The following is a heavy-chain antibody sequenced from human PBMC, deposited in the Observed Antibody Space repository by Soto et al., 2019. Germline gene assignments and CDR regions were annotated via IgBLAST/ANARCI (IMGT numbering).Heavy chain of an antibody. Sequence: SQTLSLTCAISGDSVSSNSAAWNWIRQSPSRGLEWLGRTYYRSKWYNDYAVSVKSRITINPDTSKNQFSLQLNSVTPEDTAVYYCARDREDGSGSYGYYYYGMDVWGQGTTVTAP. D-gene: IGHD3-10*01. CDR2: TYYRSKWYN. CDR1: GDSVSSNSAA. J-gene: IGHJ6*02. CDR3: ARDREDGSGSYGYYYYGMDV. V-gene: IGHV6-1*01.